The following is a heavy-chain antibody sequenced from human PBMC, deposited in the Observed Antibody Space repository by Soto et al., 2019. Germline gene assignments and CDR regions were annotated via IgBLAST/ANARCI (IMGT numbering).Heavy chain of an antibody. D-gene: IGHD2-15*01. Sequence: GGSLRLSCAASGFTFSSYAMSWVRQAPGKGLEWVPAISGSGGSTYYADSVKGRFTISRDNSKNTLYLQMNSLRAEDTAVYYCEKVLVVVVAAPPGVEYFQQGGQGPRVPVPS. J-gene: IGHJ1*01. V-gene: IGHV3-23*01. CDR2: ISGSGGST. CDR3: EKVLVVVVAAPPGVEYFQQ. CDR1: GFTFSSYA.